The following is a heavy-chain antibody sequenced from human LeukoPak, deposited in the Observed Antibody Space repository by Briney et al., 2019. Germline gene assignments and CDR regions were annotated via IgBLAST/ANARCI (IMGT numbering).Heavy chain of an antibody. D-gene: IGHD3-10*01. CDR2: IYYSGSS. CDR3: AREVYITMVRGVISDGYFDS. V-gene: IGHV4-59*01. CDR1: GGSISSYY. Sequence: SETLSLTCTVSGGSISSYYWSWLRQPPGKGLEWIGYIYYSGSSNYNPSLKSRVTISLDTSKKHFSLKLSSVTAADTAVYYCAREVYITMVRGVISDGYFDSWGQGTLVTVSS. J-gene: IGHJ4*02.